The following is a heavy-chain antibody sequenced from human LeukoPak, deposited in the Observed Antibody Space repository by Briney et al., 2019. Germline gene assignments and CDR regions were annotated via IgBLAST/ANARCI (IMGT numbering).Heavy chain of an antibody. CDR2: ISGSGGRT. D-gene: IGHD5-18*01. Sequence: PGASLRLSCAASGFTFSSYAMSWVRQAPGKGLEWVSAISGSGGRTYYADSVKGRFTISRDNSKNTLYLQMNSLRAEDTAVYYCAKAVSAAMVPYYFDYWGQGTLVTVSS. CDR1: GFTFSSYA. V-gene: IGHV3-23*01. J-gene: IGHJ4*02. CDR3: AKAVSAAMVPYYFDY.